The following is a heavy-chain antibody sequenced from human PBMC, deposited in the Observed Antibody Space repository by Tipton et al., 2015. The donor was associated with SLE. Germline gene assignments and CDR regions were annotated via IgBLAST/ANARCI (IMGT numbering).Heavy chain of an antibody. Sequence: TLSLTCAVYGGSFSGYYCSWIRQPPGKGLEWIGEINHSGSTNYNPSLKSRVTISVDTSKNQFSLKVRSVTAADTAVYYCARSGDYSGIYYYGFDVWGQGTTVTVSS. CDR2: INHSGST. CDR3: ARSGDYSGIYYYGFDV. CDR1: GGSFSGYY. V-gene: IGHV4-34*01. J-gene: IGHJ6*02. D-gene: IGHD4-11*01.